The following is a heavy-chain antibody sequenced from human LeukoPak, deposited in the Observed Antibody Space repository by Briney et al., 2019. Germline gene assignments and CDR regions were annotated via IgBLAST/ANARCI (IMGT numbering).Heavy chain of an antibody. CDR2: ITGRGENI. D-gene: IGHD6-25*01. CDR3: AKDRRLAAFDY. CDR1: GFTFSSYG. Sequence: GGPLRLSCTASGFTFSSYGMNWVRQAPGKGLEWVSGITGRGENIYYAGSVKGRFTISRDNSKNTLYLQMNSLRAEDTAVYYCAKDRRLAAFDYGGQGTLVTVSS. V-gene: IGHV3-23*01. J-gene: IGHJ4*02.